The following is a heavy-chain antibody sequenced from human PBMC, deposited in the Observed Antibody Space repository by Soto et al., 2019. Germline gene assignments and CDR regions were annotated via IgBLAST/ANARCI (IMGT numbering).Heavy chain of an antibody. CDR1: GFTFSSYG. Sequence: QVQLVESGGGVVQPGRSLRLSCAASGFTFSSYGMHWVRQAPGKGLEWVAVIWYDGSNKYYADSVKGRFTISRDNSKNTLYLQMNSLTAEDTAVYYCARDENCSGGSCFPYGMDVWGQGTTVTVFS. V-gene: IGHV3-33*01. CDR3: ARDENCSGGSCFPYGMDV. CDR2: IWYDGSNK. D-gene: IGHD2-15*01. J-gene: IGHJ6*02.